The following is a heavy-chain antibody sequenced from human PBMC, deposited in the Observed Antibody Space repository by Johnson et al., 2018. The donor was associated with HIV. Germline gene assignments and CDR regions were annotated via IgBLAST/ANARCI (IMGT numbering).Heavy chain of an antibody. D-gene: IGHD4-17*01. J-gene: IGHJ3*02. V-gene: IGHV3-30*02. CDR1: GFTFSSYG. CDR3: AKDAYDYGDYGAFDI. CDR2: IRYDGSNK. Sequence: QLVESGGGVVRPGGSLRLSCAASGFTFSSYGMHWVRQAPGKGLEWVAFIRYDGSNKYYADSVKGRFTISRDNSKNTLYLQMNSLRAEDTAVYYCAKDAYDYGDYGAFDIWGQGTMVTVSS.